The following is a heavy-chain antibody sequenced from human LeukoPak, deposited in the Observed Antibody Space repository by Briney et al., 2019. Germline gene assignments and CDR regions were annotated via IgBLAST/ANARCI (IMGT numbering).Heavy chain of an antibody. CDR3: ARATHWAFDY. Sequence: PSETLSLTCTVSGGSISNYYWSWIRQPAEKGLEWIGRIYTSGSTNYSPSLKSRVTMSVDTSKNQFSLRLSSVTAADTAVYYCARATHWAFDYWGQGTLVTVSS. CDR1: GGSISNYY. J-gene: IGHJ4*02. V-gene: IGHV4-4*07. D-gene: IGHD7-27*01. CDR2: IYTSGST.